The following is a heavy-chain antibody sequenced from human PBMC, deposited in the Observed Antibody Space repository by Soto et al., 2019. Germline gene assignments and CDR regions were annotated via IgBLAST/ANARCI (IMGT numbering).Heavy chain of an antibody. Sequence: EVQLVESGGGLVQPGESLKLSCAASGFTFSASGMHSVRQASGKGLEWVGRIRSKANNYGTAYAASVKGRFTISRDDSKNTAYLQMNSLKTEDTAVYYCTSTPAVAGTLAWGQGTLVTVSS. V-gene: IGHV3-73*02. D-gene: IGHD6-19*01. CDR1: GFTFSASG. J-gene: IGHJ4*02. CDR2: IRSKANNYGT. CDR3: TSTPAVAGTLA.